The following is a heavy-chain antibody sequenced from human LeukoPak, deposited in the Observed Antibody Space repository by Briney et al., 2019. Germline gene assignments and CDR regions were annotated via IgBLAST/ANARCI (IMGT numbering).Heavy chain of an antibody. V-gene: IGHV3-21*01. D-gene: IGHD4-17*01. Sequence: GGSLRLSCAASGFTFSSYAVTWVRQAPGKGLEWVSSISSSSSYIYYADSVKGRFTISRDNAKNSLYLQMNSLRAEDTAVYYCARVEYGDLDYWGQGTLVTVSS. CDR1: GFTFSSYA. J-gene: IGHJ4*02. CDR3: ARVEYGDLDY. CDR2: ISSSSSYI.